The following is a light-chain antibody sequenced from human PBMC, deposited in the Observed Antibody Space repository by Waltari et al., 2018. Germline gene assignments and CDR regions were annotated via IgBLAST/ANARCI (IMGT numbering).Light chain of an antibody. Sequence: SYELNQPPSVSVSPGQTASLTCSGDKLRNKYVSWYHQRPGQSPGLLIYQDTKRPSGIPERISGSNSDDTATLTISGTQAIDEADYYCQVWDVSSMIFGGGTKLTVL. CDR2: QDT. CDR1: KLRNKY. V-gene: IGLV3-1*01. CDR3: QVWDVSSMI. J-gene: IGLJ2*01.